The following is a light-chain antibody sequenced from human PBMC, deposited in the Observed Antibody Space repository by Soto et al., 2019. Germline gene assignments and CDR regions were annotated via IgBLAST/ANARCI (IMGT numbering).Light chain of an antibody. V-gene: IGKV1-39*01. J-gene: IGKJ4*01. CDR2: GAS. Sequence: DIQMTQSPSSLSASVGDRVTITCRASPSIDRYLNWYQQKPGTAPKLLISGASSLRSGVPSRFSGSGYGTDFTLTINSLQPEDFATYYCQQGSRTLTFGGGTKVEIK. CDR3: QQGSRTLT. CDR1: PSIDRY.